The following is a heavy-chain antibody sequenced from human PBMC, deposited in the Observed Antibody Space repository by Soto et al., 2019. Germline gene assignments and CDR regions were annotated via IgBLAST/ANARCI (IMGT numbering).Heavy chain of an antibody. Sequence: PSQTLSLTCVISGDSVSSNSAAWNWIRQSPSRGLEWLGRTYYRSKWYNDYAVSVKSRITINPDTSKNQFSLQLNSVTPEDTAVYYCARGYSSSWYGGYYYYGMDVWGQGTTVTVSS. J-gene: IGHJ6*02. CDR2: TYYRSKWYN. CDR3: ARGYSSSWYGGYYYYGMDV. V-gene: IGHV6-1*01. D-gene: IGHD6-13*01. CDR1: GDSVSSNSAA.